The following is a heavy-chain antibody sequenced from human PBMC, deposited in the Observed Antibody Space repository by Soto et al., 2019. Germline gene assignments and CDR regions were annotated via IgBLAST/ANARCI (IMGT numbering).Heavy chain of an antibody. CDR1: GFTFSSYA. Sequence: PGGSLRLSCAASGFTFSSYAMTWVRQAPGKGLEWVSSMGGSGRSTYYADSVKGRFTISRDNSKNTLYLQMNSLRAEDTAVYYCAKDYWFGELIAYFDYWGQGTLVTVSS. D-gene: IGHD3-10*01. J-gene: IGHJ4*02. CDR3: AKDYWFGELIAYFDY. CDR2: MGGSGRST. V-gene: IGHV3-23*01.